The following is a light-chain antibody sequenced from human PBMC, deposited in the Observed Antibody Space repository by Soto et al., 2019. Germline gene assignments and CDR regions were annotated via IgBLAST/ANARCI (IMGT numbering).Light chain of an antibody. J-gene: IGLJ2*01. Sequence: QSALTQPASVSGSPGQSSTISCTGTGSDVGGYNYVSWYQQHPGKAPKVMIYDVSNRPSGVSNRFSGSKSGNTASLTISGRQAEDEADYYCSSYTSASTPLVFGGGTKLTVL. CDR2: DVS. V-gene: IGLV2-14*01. CDR3: SSYTSASTPLV. CDR1: GSDVGGYNY.